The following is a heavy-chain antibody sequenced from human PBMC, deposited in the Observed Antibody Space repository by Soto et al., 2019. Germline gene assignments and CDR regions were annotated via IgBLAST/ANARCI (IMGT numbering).Heavy chain of an antibody. CDR3: ARDAAVGLFDY. J-gene: IGHJ4*02. V-gene: IGHV1-18*01. D-gene: IGHD1-26*01. CDR1: GYTFTSYG. CDR2: ISAYNGNT. Sequence: ASVKVSCKASGYTFTSYGISWVRQAPGQGLEWMGWISAYNGNTNYAQKLQGRFTMTTDTSTSTAYMELRSLSSDDTAVYYCARDAAVGLFDYWGQGTLVTVSS.